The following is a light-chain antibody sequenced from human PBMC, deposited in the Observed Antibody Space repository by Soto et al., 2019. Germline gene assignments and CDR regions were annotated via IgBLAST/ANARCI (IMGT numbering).Light chain of an antibody. CDR3: QRYGSSPLIT. CDR2: GTS. J-gene: IGKJ5*01. V-gene: IGKV3-20*01. CDR1: QSVSSSS. Sequence: ETVLTQSPGTPSLSPGERATLSRRAIQSVSSSSLAWYQQRPGQAPRLLIYGTSSRATGIPDRFSGSGSGTDFTLTISRLEPEDFAVYFCQRYGSSPLITFGQGTRLEIK.